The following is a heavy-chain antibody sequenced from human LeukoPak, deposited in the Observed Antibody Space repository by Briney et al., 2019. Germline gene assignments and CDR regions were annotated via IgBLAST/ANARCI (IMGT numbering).Heavy chain of an antibody. CDR2: IYANGNT. CDR1: GFSVSNNF. CDR3: AQARSSSGYGPLGVS. Sequence: GGSLRLSCAVSGFSVSNNFLSWVRQAPGKGLQWVTVIYANGNTYYADSVKGRFTVSRDNSKNTLFLQMDSLTVEDTAVYYCAQARSSSGYGPLGVSWGQGALVIVFS. J-gene: IGHJ5*02. V-gene: IGHV3-53*01. D-gene: IGHD5-12*01.